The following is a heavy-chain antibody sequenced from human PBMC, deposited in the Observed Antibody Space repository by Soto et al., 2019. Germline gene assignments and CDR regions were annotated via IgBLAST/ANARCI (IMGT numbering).Heavy chain of an antibody. D-gene: IGHD2-15*01. V-gene: IGHV1-69*06. CDR1: GGTFSSYA. Sequence: GASVKVSCKASGGTFSSYAISWVRQAPGQGLEWMGGIIPIFGTANYAQKFQGRVTITADKSTSTAYMELSSLRSEDTAVYYCARDKGRVAARGLAFDIWGQGTMVTVS. CDR2: IIPIFGTA. CDR3: ARDKGRVAARGLAFDI. J-gene: IGHJ3*02.